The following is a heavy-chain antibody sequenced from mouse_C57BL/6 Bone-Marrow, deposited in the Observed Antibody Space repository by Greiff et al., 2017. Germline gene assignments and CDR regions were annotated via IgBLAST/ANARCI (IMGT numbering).Heavy chain of an antibody. V-gene: IGHV1-61*01. D-gene: IGHD4-1*01. Sequence: LQQPGAELVRPGSSVKLSCKASGYTFTSYWMDWVKQRPGQGLEWIGNIYPSDSETHYNQKFKDKATLTVDKSSSTAYMQLSSLTSEDSAVYYCGTGVYYFDYWGQGTTLTVSS. CDR1: GYTFTSYW. CDR3: GTGVYYFDY. J-gene: IGHJ2*01. CDR2: IYPSDSET.